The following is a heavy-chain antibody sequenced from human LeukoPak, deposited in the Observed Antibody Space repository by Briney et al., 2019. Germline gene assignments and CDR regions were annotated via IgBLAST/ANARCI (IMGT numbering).Heavy chain of an antibody. CDR3: ARGSSVREDY. CDR2: ISGRGNGT. D-gene: IGHD3-10*01. J-gene: IGHJ4*02. CDR1: GFTFSTYA. V-gene: IGHV3-23*01. Sequence: GGSLRLSCSASGFTFSTYAMNWVRQAPGKGLDWVAGISGRGNGTYYANSVKGRFTISRDNSKNTVYLQMNSLRAEDTAVYYCARGSSVREDYWGQGTLVTVSS.